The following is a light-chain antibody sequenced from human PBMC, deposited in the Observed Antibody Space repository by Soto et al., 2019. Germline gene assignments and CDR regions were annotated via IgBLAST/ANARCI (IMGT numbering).Light chain of an antibody. CDR1: QGISNR. CDR3: LQYYTYPWT. Sequence: DIQMTQSPSSLSPSVGDSVTITCLASQGISNRLGWFQQKPGEAPKSLIYAASTLQSGVPSKFSGSGSGTDFSLTINRLQPEDFATYYCLQYYTYPWTFGQGTKVDIK. CDR2: AAS. J-gene: IGKJ1*01. V-gene: IGKV1-16*02.